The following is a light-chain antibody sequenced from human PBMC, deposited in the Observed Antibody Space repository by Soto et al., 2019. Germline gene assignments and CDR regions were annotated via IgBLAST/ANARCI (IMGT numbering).Light chain of an antibody. Sequence: EIVLTPSPATLSLSPGERATLSCRATQSLSNNLAWYQQKPGQTTRLLIYDTSNRTTVIPARFSGSGSGTDVTLIISSLATEDFAVYYCQYRTDGLTFGGGTKVEIK. V-gene: IGKV3-11*01. CDR1: QSLSNN. J-gene: IGKJ4*01. CDR2: DTS. CDR3: QYRTDGLT.